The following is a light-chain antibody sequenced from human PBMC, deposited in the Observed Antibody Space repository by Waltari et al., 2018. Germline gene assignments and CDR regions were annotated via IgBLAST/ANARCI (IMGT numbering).Light chain of an antibody. CDR1: SSDIGGYNY. V-gene: IGLV2-8*01. J-gene: IGLJ3*02. CDR3: MSYAGSNTWV. Sequence: QSALTQPPSASGSPGQTVTIPCTGTSSDIGGYNYFCWYQQHPGKAPKLMIYEVTKRPSGVPDRFSGSRSGNTASLTVSGLQAEDEADYYRMSYAGSNTWVFGGGTKLTVL. CDR2: EVT.